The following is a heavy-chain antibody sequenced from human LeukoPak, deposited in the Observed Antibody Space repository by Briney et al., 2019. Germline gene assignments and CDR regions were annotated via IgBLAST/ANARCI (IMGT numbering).Heavy chain of an antibody. CDR2: INPNSGGT. D-gene: IGHD3-10*01. Sequence: GASVKVSCKASGYTFTGYYMHWVRQAPGQGLEWMGWINPNSGGTSYAQKFQGRVTTTRDTSISTAYMELSRLRSDDTAVYYCARGGSGSYVYNWFDPWGQGTLVTVSS. J-gene: IGHJ5*02. V-gene: IGHV1-2*02. CDR1: GYTFTGYY. CDR3: ARGGSGSYVYNWFDP.